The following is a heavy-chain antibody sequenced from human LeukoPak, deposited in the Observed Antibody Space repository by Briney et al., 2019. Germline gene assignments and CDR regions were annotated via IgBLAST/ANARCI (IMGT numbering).Heavy chain of an antibody. CDR1: GFTFSNHG. CDR3: ARHPSGITGYTYGRGIDY. CDR2: VSPPGGGT. J-gene: IGHJ4*02. V-gene: IGHV3-23*01. Sequence: GGSLRLSCAASGFTFSNHGMNWVRQAPGKGLEWLSGVSPPGGGTYYADSVKGRFTISRDDSKNTLSLQMNSLRAEDTAVYYCARHPSGITGYTYGRGIDYWGQGTLLTVSS. D-gene: IGHD5-18*01.